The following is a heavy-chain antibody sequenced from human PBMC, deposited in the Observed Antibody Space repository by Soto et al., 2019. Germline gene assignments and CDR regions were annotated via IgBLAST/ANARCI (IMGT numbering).Heavy chain of an antibody. J-gene: IGHJ4*02. V-gene: IGHV4-34*01. D-gene: IGHD6-6*01. CDR2: INHSGST. Sequence: PSETLSLTCAVYGGSFSGYYWSWIRQPPGKGLEWIGEINHSGSTNYNPSLKSRVTISVDTSKNQFSLKLSSVTAADTAVYYCARFLNRSGYSSSYYFDYWGQGTLVTVSS. CDR1: GGSFSGYY. CDR3: ARFLNRSGYSSSYYFDY.